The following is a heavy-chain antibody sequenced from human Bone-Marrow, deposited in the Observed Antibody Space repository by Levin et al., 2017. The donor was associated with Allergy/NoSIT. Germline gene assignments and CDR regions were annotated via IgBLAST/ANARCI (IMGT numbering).Heavy chain of an antibody. CDR2: IYNSGST. D-gene: IGHD2-2*01. J-gene: IGHJ6*02. V-gene: IGHV4-30-4*01. CDR3: ASSSNYCSSPTSCYTDRHYYYGMDV. Sequence: PSETLSLTCTVSGGSISSPDYFWSWVRQRPGKGLEWIGFIYNSGSTYYNPSLKSRLTIFADTSKNQISLKLSSVTAADTALYYCASSSNYCSSPTSCYTDRHYYYGMDVWGRGTTVTVSS. CDR1: GGSISSPDYF.